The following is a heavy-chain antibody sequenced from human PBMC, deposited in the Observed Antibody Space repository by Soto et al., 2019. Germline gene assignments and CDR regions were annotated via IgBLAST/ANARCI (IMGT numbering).Heavy chain of an antibody. CDR1: GFIFSSYW. V-gene: IGHV3-74*01. CDR3: TKGGPYYSVHFDY. J-gene: IGHJ4*02. CDR2: IKFDGTET. D-gene: IGHD3-10*01. Sequence: EVQLVESGGGLVQPGGSLRLSCAASGFIFSSYWMHWVRQAPGKGLVWVSRIKFDGTETNYEDSVKGRFTVSRDNARDTRYLQMGSLTAEETALYYCTKGGPYYSVHFDYWGQGTLVTVSS.